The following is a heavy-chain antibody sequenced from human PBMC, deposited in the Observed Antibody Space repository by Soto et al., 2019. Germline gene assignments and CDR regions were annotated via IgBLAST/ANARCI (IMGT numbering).Heavy chain of an antibody. V-gene: IGHV4-61*01. CDR2: MSYIGTT. CDR1: GDSASRGSHT. CDR3: SRDTFGSDL. J-gene: IGHJ2*01. Sequence: PETRSVTCAVSGDSASRGSHTWCWIRQPPGKGLEWVGYMSYIGTTNYNPSLKSRLAMSIDTSKNQFSMKLSSVTAADTALFFFSRDTFGSDL. D-gene: IGHD3-10*01.